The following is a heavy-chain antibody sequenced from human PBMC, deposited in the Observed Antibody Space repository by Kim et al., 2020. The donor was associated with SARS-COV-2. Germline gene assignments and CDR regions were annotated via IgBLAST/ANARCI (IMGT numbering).Heavy chain of an antibody. CDR2: ISGSGGST. J-gene: IGHJ4*02. CDR3: AKPRGVSGKWSYFDY. CDR1: GFTFSSYA. V-gene: IGHV3-23*01. D-gene: IGHD2-15*01. Sequence: GGSLRLSCAASGFTFSSYAMSWVRQAPGKGLEWVSAISGSGGSTYYADSVKGRFTISRDNSKNTLYLQMNSLRAEDTAVYYCAKPRGVSGKWSYFDYWGQGTMVTVSS.